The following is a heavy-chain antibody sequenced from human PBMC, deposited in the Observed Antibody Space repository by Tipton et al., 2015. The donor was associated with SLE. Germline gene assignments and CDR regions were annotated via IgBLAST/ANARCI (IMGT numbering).Heavy chain of an antibody. CDR1: GGSISDYH. V-gene: IGHV4-59*01. CDR3: ARAWDLGPSDH. J-gene: IGHJ4*01. D-gene: IGHD1-26*01. CDR2: IYHTGST. Sequence: TLSLTCTVFGGSISDYHWSWIRQPPGKGLEWVGYIYHTGSTNYNPSLTSRATISMDTSKNQFSLRLISVTAADTAVYFCARAWDLGPSDHWGHGTLVTVSS.